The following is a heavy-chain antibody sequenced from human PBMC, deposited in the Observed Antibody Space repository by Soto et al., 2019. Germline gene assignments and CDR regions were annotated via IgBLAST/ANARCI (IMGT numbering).Heavy chain of an antibody. CDR1: GGSISSSNW. CDR2: IYHSGST. J-gene: IGHJ4*02. CDR3: ARESYYDSSGYYYYFDY. Sequence: SETLSLTCAVSGGSISSSNWWSWVRQPPGKGLEWIGEIYHSGSTNYNPSLKSRVTISVDKSKNQFSLKLSSVTAADTAVYYCARESYYDSSGYYYYFDYWGQGTLVTVSS. D-gene: IGHD3-22*01. V-gene: IGHV4-4*02.